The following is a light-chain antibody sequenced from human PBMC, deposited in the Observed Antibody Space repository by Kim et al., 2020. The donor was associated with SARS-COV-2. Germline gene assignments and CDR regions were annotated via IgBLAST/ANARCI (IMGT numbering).Light chain of an antibody. CDR1: SSNIGTHYH. V-gene: IGLV1-40*01. CDR3: QSYDSNLSVRV. J-gene: IGLJ3*02. CDR2: HNT. Sequence: SITISCTGNSSNIGTHYHVHWYQQLPGTAPSLLIFHNTRRPSGVPERFTGFKSGSSASLVITGLQTDDEAAYFCQSYDSNLSVRVFGRGTQLTVL.